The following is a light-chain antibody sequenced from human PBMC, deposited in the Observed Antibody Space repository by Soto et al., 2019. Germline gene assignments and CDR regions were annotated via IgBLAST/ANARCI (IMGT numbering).Light chain of an antibody. CDR2: DSS. Sequence: EIVLTQSPGTLSLSPGERATLSCRASQSVSSSYLAWYHQKPGQAPRLLIFDSSNRATGIPARFSGSGYGTDFTLSISSLEPEDFAVYYCQQRLSWPITFGQGTRLEIK. V-gene: IGKV3D-20*02. CDR3: QQRLSWPIT. CDR1: QSVSSSY. J-gene: IGKJ5*01.